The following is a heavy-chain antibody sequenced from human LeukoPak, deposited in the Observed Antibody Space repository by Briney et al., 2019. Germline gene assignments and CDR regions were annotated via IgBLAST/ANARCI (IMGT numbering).Heavy chain of an antibody. CDR2: IYNSERT. J-gene: IGHJ2*01. V-gene: IGHV4-4*09. CDR1: GGSFSGYY. CDR3: ARFHSGPSGWYVLWYFDL. Sequence: SETLSLTCAVYGGSFSGYYWSWIRQPPGKGLEWIGYIYNSERTKYNSSLESRVTISVDTSKNQFFLKLSSVTAADTAVYYCARFHSGPSGWYVLWYFDLWGRGTLVTVSS. D-gene: IGHD6-19*01.